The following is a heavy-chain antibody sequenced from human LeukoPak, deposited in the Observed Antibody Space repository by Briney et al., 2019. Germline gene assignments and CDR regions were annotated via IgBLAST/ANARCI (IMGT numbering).Heavy chain of an antibody. CDR1: GFNFSYYG. V-gene: IGHV3-30*02. D-gene: IGHD3-3*01. J-gene: IGHJ4*02. CDR3: ANGVAY. Sequence: GGSLRLSCAASGFNFSYYGMHWVRQAPGKGLEWVAIIRYDGTNKYYADSVKGRFTISRDNSKNTLYLQMNSLRAEDTAVYYCANGVAYWGQGTLVTVSS. CDR2: IRYDGTNK.